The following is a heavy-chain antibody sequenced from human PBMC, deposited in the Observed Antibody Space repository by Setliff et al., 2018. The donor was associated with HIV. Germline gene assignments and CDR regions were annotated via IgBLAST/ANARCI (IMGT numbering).Heavy chain of an antibody. Sequence: ASVKVSCKASGYSFTTYAMHWVRQAPGQRLEWMGWINAGNGNTKYSQNFQGRVTITRDTSANTAYMELSSLTSEDTAVYYCARAPKYPGRVYDILTGYRTHFDYWGQGTLVTVSS. CDR1: GYSFTTYA. V-gene: IGHV1-3*01. CDR3: ARAPKYPGRVYDILTGYRTHFDY. D-gene: IGHD3-9*01. CDR2: INAGNGNT. J-gene: IGHJ4*02.